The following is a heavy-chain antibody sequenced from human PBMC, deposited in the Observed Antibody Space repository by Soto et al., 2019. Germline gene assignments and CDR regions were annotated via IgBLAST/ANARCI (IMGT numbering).Heavy chain of an antibody. D-gene: IGHD6-19*01. J-gene: IGHJ3*02. CDR3: ARASGYSSGDDAFDI. CDR2: IKQDGSEK. Sequence: GGSLRLSCAASGFTFSSYWMSWVRQAPGKGLEWVANIKQDGSEKYYVDSVKGRFTISRDNAKNSLYLQMNSLRAEDTAVYYCARASGYSSGDDAFDIWGQGTMVTVSS. CDR1: GFTFSSYW. V-gene: IGHV3-7*01.